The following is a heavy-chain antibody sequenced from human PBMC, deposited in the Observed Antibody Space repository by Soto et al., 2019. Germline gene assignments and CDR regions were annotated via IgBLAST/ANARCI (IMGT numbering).Heavy chain of an antibody. D-gene: IGHD6-19*01. CDR2: IYHSGST. CDR1: GGSISSGGYS. J-gene: IGHJ4*02. CDR3: ARAGGLGAVAVDY. Sequence: QLQLQESGSGLVKPSQTLSLTCAVSGGSISSGGYSWSWIRHPPGKGLEWIGYIYHSGSTYYNPPLKSRVTIAVDRSKNQFSLKLSSVTAADTAVYYCARAGGLGAVAVDYWGQGTLVTVSS. V-gene: IGHV4-30-2*01.